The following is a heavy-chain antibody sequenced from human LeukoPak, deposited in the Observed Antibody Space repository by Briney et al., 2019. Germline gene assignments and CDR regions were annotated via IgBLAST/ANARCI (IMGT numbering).Heavy chain of an antibody. V-gene: IGHV4-31*03. D-gene: IGHD3-22*01. CDR3: AGNYYDSSGWVSDI. Sequence: SETLSLTCTVSGGSISSGGYYWGWIRQHPGKGLEWIGYIYYSGSTYYNPSLKSRVTISVDTSKNQFSLKLSSVTAADTAVYYCAGNYYDSSGWVSDIWGQGTMVTVSS. J-gene: IGHJ3*02. CDR1: GGSISSGGYY. CDR2: IYYSGST.